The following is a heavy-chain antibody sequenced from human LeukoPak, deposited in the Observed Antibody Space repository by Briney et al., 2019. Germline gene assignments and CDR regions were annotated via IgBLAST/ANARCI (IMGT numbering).Heavy chain of an antibody. CDR1: GFTFTTYW. Sequence: GESLRLSCEASGFTFTTYWMHWVRQVPGKGLVWVSRINNDGTATFFADSVKGRFTISRDNAKNTLYLQMDSLRAEDTAMYYCAREILEPGKTHEYWGQGTLVTVSS. D-gene: IGHD1-1*01. J-gene: IGHJ4*02. V-gene: IGHV3-74*01. CDR3: AREILEPGKTHEY. CDR2: INNDGTAT.